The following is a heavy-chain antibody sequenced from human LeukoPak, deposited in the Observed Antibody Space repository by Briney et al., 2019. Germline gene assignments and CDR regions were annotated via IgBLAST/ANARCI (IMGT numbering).Heavy chain of an antibody. V-gene: IGHV1-18*01. J-gene: IGHJ5*02. CDR1: GYTFTGYH. CDR3: ARVERGELLKLDP. CDR2: ISAYNGNT. Sequence: ASVKVSCKASGYTFTGYHINWVRQATGQGLEWMGWISAYNGNTNYAQKLQGRVTMTTDTSTSTAYMELRSLRSDDTAVYYCARVERGELLKLDPWGQGTLVTVSS. D-gene: IGHD1-26*01.